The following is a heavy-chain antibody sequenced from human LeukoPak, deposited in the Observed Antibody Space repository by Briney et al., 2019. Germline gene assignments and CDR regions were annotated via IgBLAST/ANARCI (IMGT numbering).Heavy chain of an antibody. V-gene: IGHV3-20*04. Sequence: PGGSLRLSCAASGFTFDDYGMSWVRQAPGKGLEWVSGINWNGGSTGYADSVKGRFTSSRDNAKNTVYLQMNSLRAEDTAVYYCARVGRTPPFNWGQGTLVTVSS. CDR3: ARVGRTPPFN. CDR2: INWNGGST. J-gene: IGHJ4*02. CDR1: GFTFDDYG.